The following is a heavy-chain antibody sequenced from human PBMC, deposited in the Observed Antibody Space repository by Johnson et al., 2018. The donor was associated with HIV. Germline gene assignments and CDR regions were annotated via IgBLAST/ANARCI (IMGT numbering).Heavy chain of an antibody. CDR3: VRDRGSGCDDAFDI. J-gene: IGHJ3*02. CDR2: IYSDGST. D-gene: IGHD6-19*01. V-gene: IGHV3-66*02. Sequence: VQLVESGGGLVQPGGSLRLSCAASGFTVSRNYMSWVRQAPGKGLEWVSVIYSDGSTYYTDSVKGRFTISRDTSKNTLYLQMNSLRAEDTAVYYCVRDRGSGCDDAFDIWGQGTMVTVSS. CDR1: GFTVSRNY.